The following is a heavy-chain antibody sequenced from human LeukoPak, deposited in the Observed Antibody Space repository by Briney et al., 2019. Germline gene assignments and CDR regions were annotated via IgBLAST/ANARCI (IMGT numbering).Heavy chain of an antibody. D-gene: IGHD3-22*01. CDR1: GGTFSSYA. V-gene: IGHV1-69*04. Sequence: SVKVSCKASGGTFSSYAISWVRQAPGQGLEWMGRIIPILGIANYAQKFQGRVTITADKSTSTAYMELSSLRSEDTAVYYCARARMYYYDSSGYSDYWGQGTLSPSPQ. CDR2: IIPILGIA. J-gene: IGHJ4*02. CDR3: ARARMYYYDSSGYSDY.